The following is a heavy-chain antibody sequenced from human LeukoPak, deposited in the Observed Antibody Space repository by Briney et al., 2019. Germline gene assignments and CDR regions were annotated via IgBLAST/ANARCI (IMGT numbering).Heavy chain of an antibody. CDR1: GFTFSGYE. Sequence: GGSLRLACAASGFTFSGYEMNWVSQAPGKGLEWVSYISSSGSTIYYADSVKGRFTISRDNAKNSLYLQMNSLRAEDTAVYYCARDPQYYYDSSGYYFPDYWGQGTLVTVSS. V-gene: IGHV3-48*03. CDR2: ISSSGSTI. D-gene: IGHD3-22*01. CDR3: ARDPQYYYDSSGYYFPDY. J-gene: IGHJ4*02.